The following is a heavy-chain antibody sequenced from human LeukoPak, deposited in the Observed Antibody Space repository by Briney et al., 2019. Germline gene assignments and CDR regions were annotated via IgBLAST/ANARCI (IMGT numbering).Heavy chain of an antibody. D-gene: IGHD3-10*01. CDR1: GFTFSGYG. J-gene: IGHJ4*02. V-gene: IGHV3-30*02. CDR2: IRYDENNK. Sequence: GGSLRLSCAASGFTFSGYGMHWVRQAPGKGLEWVAFIRYDENNKYYAGSVKGRFTISRDNSKNTLYLQMNSLRPEDTAVYYCAKDRGYRDDFFDYWGQGTLVTVSS. CDR3: AKDRGYRDDFFDY.